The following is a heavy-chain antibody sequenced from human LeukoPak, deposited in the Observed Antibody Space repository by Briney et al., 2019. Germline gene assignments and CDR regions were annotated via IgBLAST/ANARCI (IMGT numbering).Heavy chain of an antibody. J-gene: IGHJ4*02. V-gene: IGHV3-9*01. D-gene: IGHD6-13*01. CDR1: GFTFDDYA. CDR2: ISWNSGSI. Sequence: PGRSLRLSCAASGFTFDDYAMPWVRQAPGKGLEWVSGISWNSGSIGYADSVKGRFTISRDNAKNSLYLQMNSLRAEDTALYYCAKDRAYSSSHFDYWGQGTLVTDSS. CDR3: AKDRAYSSSHFDY.